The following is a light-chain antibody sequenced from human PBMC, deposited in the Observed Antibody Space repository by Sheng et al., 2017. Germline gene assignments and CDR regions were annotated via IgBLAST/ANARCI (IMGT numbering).Light chain of an antibody. V-gene: IGLV3-1*01. CDR1: KLEDKY. Sequence: SYELTQPPSVSVSPGQTASITCSGDKLEDKYASWFQQKPGQSPVLVIYQDSKRPSGIPERFSGSSSGNAATLTISGTQAVDEADYYCQAWDSSTAVFGTGTKVTVL. CDR3: QAWDSSTAV. J-gene: IGLJ1*01. CDR2: QDS.